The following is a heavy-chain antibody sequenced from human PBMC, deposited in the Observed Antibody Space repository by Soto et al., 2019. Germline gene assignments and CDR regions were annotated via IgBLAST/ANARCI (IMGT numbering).Heavy chain of an antibody. CDR3: ARDYCSGGSCYLGVVPYDY. D-gene: IGHD2-15*01. CDR1: GFTFRNHA. Sequence: QVQLVESGGGVVQPGRSLRLSCAASGFTFRNHAMHWVRQAPGKGLEWVAVISYGGSNKYYADSVMGRFTISRDNSKNTLYLQMNSLRDEDKAVYYCARDYCSGGSCYLGVVPYDYWGQGTLVTVSS. J-gene: IGHJ4*02. CDR2: ISYGGSNK. V-gene: IGHV3-30-3*01.